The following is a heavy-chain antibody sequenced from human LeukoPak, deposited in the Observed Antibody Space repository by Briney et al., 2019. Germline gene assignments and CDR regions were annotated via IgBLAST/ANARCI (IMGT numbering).Heavy chain of an antibody. J-gene: IGHJ5*02. Sequence: LETLSLTCTVSGYSISSGYYWGWIRQPPGKGLEWIGGIYHSGSTYYNPSLKSRVTISVDTSKNQFSLKLSSVTAADTAVYYCARAGYTEYQLRFDPWGQGTLVTVSS. D-gene: IGHD2-2*01. CDR2: IYHSGST. V-gene: IGHV4-38-2*02. CDR3: ARAGYTEYQLRFDP. CDR1: GYSISSGYY.